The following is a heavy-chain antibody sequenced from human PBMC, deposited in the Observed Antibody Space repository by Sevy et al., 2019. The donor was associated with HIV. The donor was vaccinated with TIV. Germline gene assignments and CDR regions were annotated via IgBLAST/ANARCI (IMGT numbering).Heavy chain of an antibody. V-gene: IGHV3-48*01. J-gene: IGHJ6*02. CDR2: ISKSSGNI. D-gene: IGHD3-9*01. Sequence: GGSLRLSCAASGFTFSTYSMHWVRQAPGKGLEWVSYISKSSGNIYYADSVKGRFTISRDNAKNSLYLQMNSLRAEDTGVYYCAREILVIPYYYYAMDVWGQGTTVTVSS. CDR3: AREILVIPYYYYAMDV. CDR1: GFTFSTYS.